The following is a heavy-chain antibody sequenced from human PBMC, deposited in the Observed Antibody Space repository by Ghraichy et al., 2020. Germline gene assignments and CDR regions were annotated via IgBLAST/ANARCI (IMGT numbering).Heavy chain of an antibody. D-gene: IGHD3-22*01. CDR3: ARVQGAPLYYDSSGYYYLDY. Sequence: LSLTCTVSGGSISSGAYYWSWIRQHPGKGLEWIGFISYIGSTYYNPSLKSRLTLSVDTSENQFSLKLTSVTAADTAVYYCARVQGAPLYYDSSGYYYLDYGGQGTLVTVSS. CDR2: ISYIGST. CDR1: GGSISSGAYY. J-gene: IGHJ4*02. V-gene: IGHV4-31*03.